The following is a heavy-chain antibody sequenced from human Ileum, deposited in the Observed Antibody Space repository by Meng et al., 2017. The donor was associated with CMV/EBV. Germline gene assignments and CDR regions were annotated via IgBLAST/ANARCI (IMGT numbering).Heavy chain of an antibody. CDR1: GGSVNNYY. V-gene: IGHV4-4*07. Sequence: QAQLQESGPVLLKPSGPLSLTCHVSGGSVNNYYWNWIRQSAGKGLEWIGRFYSSGTYNYHPSLDSRVTMSLDTSKNQFSLNLRSVTAADTATYYCARGPGASTREGFDYWGLGTLVTVSS. D-gene: IGHD1-26*01. CDR2: FYSSGTY. J-gene: IGHJ4*02. CDR3: ARGPGASTREGFDY.